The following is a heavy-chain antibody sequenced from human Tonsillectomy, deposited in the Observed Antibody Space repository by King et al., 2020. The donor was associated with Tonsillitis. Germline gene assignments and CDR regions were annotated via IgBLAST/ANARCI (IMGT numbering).Heavy chain of an antibody. V-gene: IGHV4-39*07. D-gene: IGHD5-24*01. CDR2: IYYSGST. CDR1: GGSISSSSYY. Sequence: QLQESGPGLVKPSETLSLTCTVSGGSISSSSYYWGWIRQPPGKGLEWIGSIYYSGSTYYNPSLKSRVTISVGTSKNQFSLKLSSVTAADTAVYYCARPVQMATITRFAFDIWGQGTMVTVSS. CDR3: ARPVQMATITRFAFDI. J-gene: IGHJ3*02.